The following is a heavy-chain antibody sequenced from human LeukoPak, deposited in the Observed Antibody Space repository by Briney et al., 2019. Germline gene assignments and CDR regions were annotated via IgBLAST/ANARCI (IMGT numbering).Heavy chain of an antibody. CDR2: IYYSGST. CDR3: ARGGRGYTYAHDAFDI. Sequence: PSETLSLTCTVSGGSISSYYWNWIRQPPGKGLEWIGYIYYSGSTNYNPSLKSRVTISVDTSKNQFSLKLSSVTAADTAVYYCARGGRGYTYAHDAFDIWGQGTMVTVSS. V-gene: IGHV4-59*01. J-gene: IGHJ3*02. CDR1: GGSISSYY. D-gene: IGHD5-18*01.